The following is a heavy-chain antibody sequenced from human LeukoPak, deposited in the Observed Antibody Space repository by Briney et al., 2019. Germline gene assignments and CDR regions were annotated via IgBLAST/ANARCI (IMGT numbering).Heavy chain of an antibody. D-gene: IGHD3-3*01. V-gene: IGHV3-64*01. CDR1: GFTFSSYA. CDR2: ISSNGGST. Sequence: GGSLRLSCAASGFTFSSYAMHWVRQAPGKGLEYVSAISSNGGSTYANSVKGGFTISRDNSKNTLYLQMGSLRAEDMAVYYCARGYDFWSGYWSHSDYWGQGTLVTVSS. J-gene: IGHJ4*02. CDR3: ARGYDFWSGYWSHSDY.